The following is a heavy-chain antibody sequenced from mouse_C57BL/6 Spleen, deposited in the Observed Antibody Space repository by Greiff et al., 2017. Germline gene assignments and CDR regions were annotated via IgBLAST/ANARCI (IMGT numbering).Heavy chain of an antibody. CDR3: ARCWDYFDY. V-gene: IGHV1-61*01. J-gene: IGHJ2*01. CDR2: IYPSDSET. D-gene: IGHD4-1*01. Sequence: QVQLQQPGAELVRPGSSVKLSCKASGYTFTSYWMDWVKQRPGQGLEWIGNIYPSDSETHYNQKFKDKATLTVDKSSSTAYRQLSSLTSEDSAVYYGARCWDYFDYWGQGTTLTVSS. CDR1: GYTFTSYW.